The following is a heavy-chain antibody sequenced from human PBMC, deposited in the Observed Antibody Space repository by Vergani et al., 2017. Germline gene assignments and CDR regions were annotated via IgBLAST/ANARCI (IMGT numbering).Heavy chain of an antibody. V-gene: IGHV3-23*04. Sequence: VQLVESGGSVVQPGGSLRLSCVASGLTFSSHAMSWVRQGHGQGLEWVSSIKNTGDSTHYADSVKGRFTISSDNSKNTLYLQMNSLRVEDTAVYYCGRGSDNYNWGQGTLVTVSS. CDR2: IKNTGDST. J-gene: IGHJ4*02. D-gene: IGHD5-24*01. CDR1: GLTFSSHA. CDR3: GRGSDNYN.